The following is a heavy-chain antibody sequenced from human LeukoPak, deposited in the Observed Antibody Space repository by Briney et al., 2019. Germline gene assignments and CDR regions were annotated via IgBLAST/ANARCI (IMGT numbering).Heavy chain of an antibody. CDR1: GFTFSSYS. J-gene: IGHJ4*02. CDR2: IGSSSSTI. V-gene: IGHV3-48*01. D-gene: IGHD4-17*01. Sequence: PGGSLRLSCAASGFTFSSYSMNWVRQAPGKGLEWVSYIGSSSSTIYYADSVKGRFTISRDNAKNSLYLQMNSLRAEDTAVYYCARAHPGDYGDFQFDYWGQGTLVTVSS. CDR3: ARAHPGDYGDFQFDY.